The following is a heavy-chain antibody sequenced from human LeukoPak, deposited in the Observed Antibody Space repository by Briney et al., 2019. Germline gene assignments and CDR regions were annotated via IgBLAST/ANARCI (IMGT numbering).Heavy chain of an antibody. J-gene: IGHJ4*02. Sequence: GGSLRLSCAASGFTFSSYSMNWVRQAPGKGLEWVSYITSSSSIIYYGDSVKGRFTVSRDNAKNSLYLQMNSLRAEDTAVYYCARVGLWHYPVDSWGQGTLVTVSS. V-gene: IGHV3-48*01. D-gene: IGHD1-7*01. CDR1: GFTFSSYS. CDR3: ARVGLWHYPVDS. CDR2: ITSSSSII.